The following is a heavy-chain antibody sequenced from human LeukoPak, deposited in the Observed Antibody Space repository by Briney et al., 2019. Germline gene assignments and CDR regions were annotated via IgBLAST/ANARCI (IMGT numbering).Heavy chain of an antibody. J-gene: IGHJ4*02. CDR3: ARDLYGDYSFDY. D-gene: IGHD4-17*01. V-gene: IGHV3-48*02. CDR1: GFTFTTYS. CDR2: ISGSTSTI. Sequence: PGGSLRLSCAASGFTFTTYSMNWVRQAPGKGLEWVSYISGSTSTIKYADSVMCRFTISRDNAKNSLYLQMNSLRDEDTAVYYCARDLYGDYSFDYWGQGTLVTVSS.